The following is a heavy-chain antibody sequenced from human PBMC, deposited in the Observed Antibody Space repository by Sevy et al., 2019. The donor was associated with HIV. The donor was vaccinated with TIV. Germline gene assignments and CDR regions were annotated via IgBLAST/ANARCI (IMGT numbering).Heavy chain of an antibody. Sequence: GGSLRLSCAASGFTFDYYAMHWVRQAPGKGLEWVSGISWNSGSIGYADSVKGRFTISRDNAKNSLYLQMNSLRAEDTASYYCAKDIIAQLVRAFDIWGQGTMVTVSS. D-gene: IGHD6-6*01. J-gene: IGHJ3*02. CDR2: ISWNSGSI. V-gene: IGHV3-9*01. CDR3: AKDIIAQLVRAFDI. CDR1: GFTFDYYA.